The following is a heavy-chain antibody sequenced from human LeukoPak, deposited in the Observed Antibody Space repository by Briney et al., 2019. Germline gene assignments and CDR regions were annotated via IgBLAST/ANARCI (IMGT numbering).Heavy chain of an antibody. V-gene: IGHV3-30*02. CDR3: ATLVKTGEGGRGYFDH. J-gene: IGHJ4*02. Sequence: GGSLRLSCAASTFSFSSHGLYWVRQAPGKGLEWVAFIYKDENDKGYADSVKGQFTISRDNSNNMLYLQMNSLRADDAAVYYCATLVKTGEGGRGYFDHWGQGTLLTVSS. CDR2: IYKDENDK. CDR1: TFSFSSHG. D-gene: IGHD7-27*01.